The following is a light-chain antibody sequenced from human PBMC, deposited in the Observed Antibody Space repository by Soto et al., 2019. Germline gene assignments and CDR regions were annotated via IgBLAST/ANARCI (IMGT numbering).Light chain of an antibody. V-gene: IGKV1-33*01. J-gene: IGKJ2*01. Sequence: DIQMTQSPSSLSASVGDRVTITCQASQDISKYLNWYQQKPGKAPKLLSYDASNLETGVPSGFSGSGSVTDFTFTISSLQPEDAATYYCQQYQNLPYTFGQGTKLQIK. CDR1: QDISKY. CDR2: DAS. CDR3: QQYQNLPYT.